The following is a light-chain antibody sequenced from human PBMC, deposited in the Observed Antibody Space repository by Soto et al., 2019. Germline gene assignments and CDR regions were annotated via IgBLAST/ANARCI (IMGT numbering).Light chain of an antibody. CDR2: DVT. CDR3: NSYTSSRTYV. J-gene: IGLJ1*01. Sequence: SALTQPASLSGSPGQSITISCTGTSSDVGAYDYVSWYQQFPDTAPKLIIFDVTNRPSGVSNRFSGSKSGNTASLTISGLQAGDEAEYYCNSYTSSRTYVFGSGTKVTVL. CDR1: SSDVGAYDY. V-gene: IGLV2-14*03.